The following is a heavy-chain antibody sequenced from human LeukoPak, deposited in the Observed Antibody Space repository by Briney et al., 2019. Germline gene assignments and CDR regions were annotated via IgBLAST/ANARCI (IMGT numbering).Heavy chain of an antibody. CDR3: ARGRGIVVVITTSSGYFQH. D-gene: IGHD3-22*01. J-gene: IGHJ1*01. V-gene: IGHV3-21*01. CDR2: ISSSSSYI. CDR1: GFTFSSYS. Sequence: GGSLRLSCAASGFTFSSYSMNWVRQAPGKGLEWVSSISSSSSYIYYADSVKGRFTISRDNAKNSLYLQMNSLRAEGTAVYYCARGRGIVVVITTSSGYFQHWGQGTLVTVSS.